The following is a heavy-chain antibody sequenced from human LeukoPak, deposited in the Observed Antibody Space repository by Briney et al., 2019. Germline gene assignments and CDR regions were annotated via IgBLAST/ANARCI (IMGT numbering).Heavy chain of an antibody. CDR1: GFTFSTYR. V-gene: IGHV3-48*02. D-gene: IGHD1-26*01. CDR3: ARGSYYAPYYFDY. J-gene: IGHJ4*02. CDR2: ISSGSNTI. Sequence: PGGSLGLSCAASGFTFSTYRMNWVRQAPGKGLEWLSYISSGSNTIFYADSVKGRFTISRDNAKNSLFLQVNSLRDEDTAVYYCARGSYYAPYYFDYWGQGTLVTVSS.